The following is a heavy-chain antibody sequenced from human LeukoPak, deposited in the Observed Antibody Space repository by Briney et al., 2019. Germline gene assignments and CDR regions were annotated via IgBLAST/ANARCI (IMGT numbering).Heavy chain of an antibody. CDR1: GGSISGTNW. J-gene: IGHJ4*02. V-gene: IGHV4-4*02. CDR3: SRESGPFCPFGY. Sequence: SETLSLTCAVSGGSISGTNWSSWVRQPPGQGLEWIGEISLAGQTHYNPSLNGRVTMSLDKSSNQLSLHLTSVTAADTATYFCSRESGPFCPFGYWGQGTLVIVSS. D-gene: IGHD1-26*01. CDR2: ISLAGQT.